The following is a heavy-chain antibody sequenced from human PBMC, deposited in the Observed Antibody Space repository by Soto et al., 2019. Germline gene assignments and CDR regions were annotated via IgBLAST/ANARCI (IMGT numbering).Heavy chain of an antibody. CDR2: ISYDGSNK. D-gene: IGHD1-26*01. CDR1: GFTFSSYA. CDR3: ARDSVGATLDAFDI. Sequence: GGSLRLSCAASGFTFSSYAMHWVRQAPGKGLEWVAVISYDGSNKYYADSVKGRFTISRDNSKNTLYLQMNSLRAEDTAVYYCARDSVGATLDAFDIWGQGTMVTVSS. J-gene: IGHJ3*02. V-gene: IGHV3-30-3*01.